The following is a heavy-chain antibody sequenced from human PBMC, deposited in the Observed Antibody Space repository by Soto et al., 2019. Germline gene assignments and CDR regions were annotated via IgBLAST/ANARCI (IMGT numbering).Heavy chain of an antibody. V-gene: IGHV4-59*01. Sequence: ETLSLTCTVSGGSISSYYWSWIRQPPGKGLEWIGYIYYSGSTNYNPSLKSRVTISVDTSKNQFSLKLSSVTAADTAVYYCARPHGGSSGWDNWFDPWGQGTPVTVSS. D-gene: IGHD6-25*01. CDR3: ARPHGGSSGWDNWFDP. J-gene: IGHJ5*02. CDR2: IYYSGST. CDR1: GGSISSYY.